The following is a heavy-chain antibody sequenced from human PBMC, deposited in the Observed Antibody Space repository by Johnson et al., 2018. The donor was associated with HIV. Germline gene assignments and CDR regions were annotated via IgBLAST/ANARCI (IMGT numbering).Heavy chain of an antibody. D-gene: IGHD3-9*01. J-gene: IGHJ3*02. Sequence: EVQLVESGGGLVQPGGSLRLSCAASGFTSSSYAMSWVRQASGKGLEWVSAISGSGGSTYYADSVKGRFTISRDNSKNTLYLQMNSLRAEDTAVYYCAKDVLRFFDARLNAFDIWGQGTMVTVSS. V-gene: IGHV3-23*04. CDR3: AKDVLRFFDARLNAFDI. CDR2: ISGSGGST. CDR1: GFTSSSYA.